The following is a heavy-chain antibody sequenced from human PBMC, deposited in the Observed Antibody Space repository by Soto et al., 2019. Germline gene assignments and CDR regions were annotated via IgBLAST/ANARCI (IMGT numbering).Heavy chain of an antibody. V-gene: IGHV5-51*01. CDR3: ARQGRWLLRRAFDI. CDR2: IYPGDSDT. Sequence: PGKGLEWMGIIYPGDSDTRYSPSFQGQVTISADKSISTAYLQWSSLKASDTAMYYCARQGRWLLRRAFDIWGQGTMVTVSS. D-gene: IGHD5-12*01. J-gene: IGHJ3*02.